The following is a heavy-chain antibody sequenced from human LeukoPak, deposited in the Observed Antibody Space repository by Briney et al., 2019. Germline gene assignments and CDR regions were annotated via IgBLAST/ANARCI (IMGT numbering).Heavy chain of an antibody. V-gene: IGHV4-30-4*01. CDR1: GGSISSGDYY. CDR2: IYYSGST. Sequence: SQTLSLTCTVSGGSISSGDYYWSWIRQPPGKGLEWIGYIYYSGSTYYNPSLKSRVTISVDTSKNQFSLKLSSVTAADTAVYYCARIWTLAAALDYWGQGTLVTVSS. J-gene: IGHJ4*02. D-gene: IGHD6-13*01. CDR3: ARIWTLAAALDY.